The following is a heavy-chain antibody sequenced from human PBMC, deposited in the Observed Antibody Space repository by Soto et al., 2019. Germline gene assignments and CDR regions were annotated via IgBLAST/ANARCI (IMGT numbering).Heavy chain of an antibody. CDR1: GGSISSYY. CDR3: ASVPRTTLDFWFDP. CDR2: IYYSGST. J-gene: IGHJ5*02. Sequence: SETLSLTCTVSGGSISSYYWSWIRQPPGKGLEWIGYIYYSGSTNYNPSLKSRVTISVDTSKNQFSLKLSSVTAADTAVYYCASVPRTTLDFWFDPWGQGTLVTVSS. D-gene: IGHD2-2*01. V-gene: IGHV4-59*01.